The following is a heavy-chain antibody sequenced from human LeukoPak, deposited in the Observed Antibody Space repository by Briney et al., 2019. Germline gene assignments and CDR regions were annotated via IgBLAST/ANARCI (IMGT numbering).Heavy chain of an antibody. Sequence: TGGSLRLSCAASGFTFNSYVMSWVRQAPGKGLEWVSAISGSGGSTYYADSVKGRFTISRDNSKNTLYLQMNSLRAEDTAVYYCAKDPDHYYDILTGYYPIFDYWGQGTLVTVSS. D-gene: IGHD3-9*01. V-gene: IGHV3-23*01. CDR2: ISGSGGST. CDR3: AKDPDHYYDILTGYYPIFDY. CDR1: GFTFNSYV. J-gene: IGHJ4*02.